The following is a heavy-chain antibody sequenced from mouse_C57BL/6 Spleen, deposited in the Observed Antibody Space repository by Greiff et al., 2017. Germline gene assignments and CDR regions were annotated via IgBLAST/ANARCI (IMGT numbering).Heavy chain of an antibody. Sequence: QVQLQQSGAELVKPGASVKLSCKASGYTFTSYWMQWVKQRPGQGLEWIGEIDPSDSYTNYNQKFKGKATLTVDTSSSTAYMQLSSLTSEDSAVYYCARSPYGAWFAYWGQGTLVTVSA. D-gene: IGHD1-1*02. CDR2: IDPSDSYT. CDR1: GYTFTSYW. CDR3: ARSPYGAWFAY. J-gene: IGHJ3*01. V-gene: IGHV1-50*01.